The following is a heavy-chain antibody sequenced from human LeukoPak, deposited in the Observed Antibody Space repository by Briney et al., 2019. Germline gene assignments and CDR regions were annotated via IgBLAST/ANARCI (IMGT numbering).Heavy chain of an antibody. J-gene: IGHJ4*02. D-gene: IGHD3-22*01. CDR2: IRSKANNYAT. CDR1: GFTFSKNA. Sequence: PGRSLRLSCAASGFTFSKNAMHWVRQASGKGLEWVGRIRSKANNYATTDAASVKGRFTISRDDSKNTAYLQMNSLKTEDTAVYYCTRPSYDSSVSGVVYWGQGTLVTVSS. V-gene: IGHV3-73*01. CDR3: TRPSYDSSVSGVVY.